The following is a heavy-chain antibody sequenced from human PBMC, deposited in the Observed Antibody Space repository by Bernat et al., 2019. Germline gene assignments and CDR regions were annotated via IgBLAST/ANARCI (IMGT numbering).Heavy chain of an antibody. D-gene: IGHD2-15*01. J-gene: IGHJ4*02. CDR3: ARARGYCSGGSCYYDFDY. CDR2: ISTSSSYT. CDR1: GFTFSDYY. Sequence: QVQLVASGGGLVKPGGSLRLSCAASGFTFSDYYMSWIRQAPGKGLEWVSYISTSSSYTNYADSVKGRFTISRDNAKNSLYLQMNSLRAEDTAVYYCARARGYCSGGSCYYDFDYWGQGTLVTVSS. V-gene: IGHV3-11*05.